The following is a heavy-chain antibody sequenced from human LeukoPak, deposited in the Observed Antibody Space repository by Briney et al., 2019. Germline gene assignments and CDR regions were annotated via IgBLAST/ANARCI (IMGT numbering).Heavy chain of an antibody. CDR1: GYTLTELS. CDR3: ASETYYDILPVYILVDFPARDV. V-gene: IGHV1-24*01. Sequence: ASVKVSCKVSGYTLTELSMHWVRQAPGKGLEWMGGFDPEDGETIYAQKFQGRVTMTEDTSTDTAYMELSSLRSEDTAVYYCASETYYDILPVYILVDFPARDVGGKGTTVTIP. J-gene: IGHJ6*03. CDR2: FDPEDGET. D-gene: IGHD3-9*01.